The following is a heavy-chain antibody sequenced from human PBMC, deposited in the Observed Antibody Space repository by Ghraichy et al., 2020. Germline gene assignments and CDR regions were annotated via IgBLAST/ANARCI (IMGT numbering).Heavy chain of an antibody. V-gene: IGHV4-34*01. CDR3: ARPSHRDFWSGDWFDP. Sequence: SETLSLTCAVYGGSFSGYYWSWIRQPPGKGLEWIGEINHSGSTNYNPSLKSRVTISVDTSKNQFSLKLSSVTAADTAVYYCARPSHRDFWSGDWFDPWGQGTLVTVSS. CDR1: GGSFSGYY. J-gene: IGHJ5*02. D-gene: IGHD3-3*01. CDR2: INHSGST.